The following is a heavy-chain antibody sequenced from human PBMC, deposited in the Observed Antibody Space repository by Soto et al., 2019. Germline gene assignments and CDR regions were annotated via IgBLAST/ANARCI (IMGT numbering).Heavy chain of an antibody. CDR1: GGTFSSYT. D-gene: IGHD2-2*01. J-gene: IGHJ5*02. CDR2: IIPILGIA. Sequence: KVSCKASGGTFSSYTISWVRQAPGQGLEWMGRIIPILGIANYAQKFQGRVTITADKSTSTAYMELSSLRSEDTAVYYCARELGYCSSTSCYGDSNWFDPWGQGTLVTVSS. CDR3: ARELGYCSSTSCYGDSNWFDP. V-gene: IGHV1-69*02.